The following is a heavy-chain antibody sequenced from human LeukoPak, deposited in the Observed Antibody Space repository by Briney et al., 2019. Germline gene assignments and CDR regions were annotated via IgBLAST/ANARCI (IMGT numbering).Heavy chain of an antibody. V-gene: IGHV1-18*01. J-gene: IGHJ6*03. CDR2: ISTYNDNT. Sequence: ASVKVSCKASGYTFTSYGVSWLRQAPGQGLEWMGWISTYNDNTNYAQKLQGRVTMTTDTSTSTAYMELRSLRSDDTAVYYCARELGYYCYMDVWGKGTTVTVSS. CDR1: GYTFTSYG. CDR3: ARELGYYCYMDV.